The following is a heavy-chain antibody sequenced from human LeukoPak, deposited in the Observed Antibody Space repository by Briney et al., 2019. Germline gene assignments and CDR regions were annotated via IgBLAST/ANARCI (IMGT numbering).Heavy chain of an antibody. CDR3: ARDVASSSWYSD. V-gene: IGHV3-21*01. Sequence: PGGSLRLSCAASGFTFSSYSMNWVRQAPGKGLEWVSSISSSSSYIYYAGSVKGRFTISRDNAKNSLYLQMNSLRAEDTAVYYCARDVASSSWYSDWGQGTLVTVSS. CDR1: GFTFSSYS. CDR2: ISSSSSYI. J-gene: IGHJ4*02. D-gene: IGHD6-13*01.